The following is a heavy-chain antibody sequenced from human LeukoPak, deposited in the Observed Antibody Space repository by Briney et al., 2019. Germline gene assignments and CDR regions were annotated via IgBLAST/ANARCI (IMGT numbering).Heavy chain of an antibody. CDR1: GYTFSGYN. V-gene: IGHV1-2*02. CDR2: INPNSGTT. D-gene: IGHD3-3*01. J-gene: IGHJ4*02. CDR3: ASSVDFWSGYYYY. Sequence: GASVKVSCKASGYTFSGYNIHWVRQAPGQGLEWMGWINPNSGTTNYAQKFQGRVSMTRDMSTSTVYMELSSLRSEDTAVYYCASSVDFWSGYYYYWGQGTLVTVSS.